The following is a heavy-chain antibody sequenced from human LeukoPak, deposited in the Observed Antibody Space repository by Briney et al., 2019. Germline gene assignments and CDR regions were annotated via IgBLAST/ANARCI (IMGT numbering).Heavy chain of an antibody. V-gene: IGHV4-38-2*02. CDR1: GYSISSGYY. Sequence: PSETLSLTCTVSGYSISSGYYWGWIRQPPGKGLEWIGSIYHSGSTYYNPSLKSRVTISVDTSKNQFSLKLSSVTAADTAVYYCARVYGYCSGGSCYLDYWGQGTLVTVSS. CDR3: ARVYGYCSGGSCYLDY. D-gene: IGHD2-15*01. J-gene: IGHJ4*02. CDR2: IYHSGST.